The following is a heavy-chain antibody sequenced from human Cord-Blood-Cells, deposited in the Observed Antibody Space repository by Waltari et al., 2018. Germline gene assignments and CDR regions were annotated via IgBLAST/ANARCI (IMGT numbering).Heavy chain of an antibody. J-gene: IGHJ1*01. CDR3: ARPPSDRGSKYFQH. D-gene: IGHD3-22*01. CDR1: GFTFGSDS. CDR2: IRSSSSYI. Sequence: EVQLLASGGGLVKPGGSLRLSCAASGFTFGSDSVTCVPRAPGKGLEWVSSIRSSSSYIYYADSVKGRFTISRDNAKNSLYLQMNSLRAEDTAVYYCARPPSDRGSKYFQHWGQGTLVTVSS. V-gene: IGHV3-21*01.